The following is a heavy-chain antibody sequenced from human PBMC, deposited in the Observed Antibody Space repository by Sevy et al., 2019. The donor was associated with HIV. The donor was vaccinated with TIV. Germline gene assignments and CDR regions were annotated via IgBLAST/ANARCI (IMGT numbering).Heavy chain of an antibody. CDR1: GGSISSYY. V-gene: IGHV4-59*01. J-gene: IGHJ2*01. CDR2: IYYSGST. D-gene: IGHD3-22*01. CDR3: ARGEGGYYDSSGYRYGYFDL. Sequence: SETLSLTCTVSGGSISSYYWSWIRQPPGKGLEWIGYIYYSGSTNYNPSLKSRVTISVDTSKNQFSLKLSSVTAADTAGYYCARGEGGYYDSSGYRYGYFDLWGRGTLVTVSS.